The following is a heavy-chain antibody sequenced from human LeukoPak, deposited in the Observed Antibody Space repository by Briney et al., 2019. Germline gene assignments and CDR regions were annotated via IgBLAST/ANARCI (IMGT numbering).Heavy chain of an antibody. V-gene: IGHV4-59*11. CDR2: IYYSGST. D-gene: IGHD3-3*01. J-gene: IGHJ5*02. Sequence: SETLSLTCTVSGGSISSHYWSWIRQPPGKGLEWIGYIYYSGSTNYNPSLKSRVTISVDTSKNQFSLKLSSVTAADTAVYYCARVASRGGYYDFWSGSGWFDPWGQGTLVTVS. CDR1: GGSISSHY. CDR3: ARVASRGGYYDFWSGSGWFDP.